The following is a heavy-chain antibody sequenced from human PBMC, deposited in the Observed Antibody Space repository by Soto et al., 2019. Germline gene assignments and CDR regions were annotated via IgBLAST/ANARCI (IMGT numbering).Heavy chain of an antibody. CDR3: ARGTNPKSDPTIFDY. CDR2: IYYSGST. J-gene: IGHJ4*02. CDR1: GGSISSSSYY. V-gene: IGHV4-39*01. Sequence: QLQLQESGPGLVKPSETLSLTCTVSGGSISSSSYYWGWIRQPPGKGLEWIGSIYYSGSTYYNPSLKSRVTISVDTSKNQFSLKLSSVTAADTAVYYCARGTNPKSDPTIFDYWGQGTLVTVSS. D-gene: IGHD1-1*01.